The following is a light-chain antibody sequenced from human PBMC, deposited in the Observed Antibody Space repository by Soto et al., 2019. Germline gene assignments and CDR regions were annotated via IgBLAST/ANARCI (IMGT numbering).Light chain of an antibody. J-gene: IGKJ1*01. CDR3: HQFGSSPQT. Sequence: EIVLPQSPDTLSLSPGEIANLSCRASQRITSNHLAWYQQKPGQAPRLLIYAISTRATGIPDRFSGSWSGTAFTLSISRLAPEDFSVYFCHQFGSSPQTFGHGTKV. CDR2: AIS. CDR1: QRITSNH. V-gene: IGKV3-20*01.